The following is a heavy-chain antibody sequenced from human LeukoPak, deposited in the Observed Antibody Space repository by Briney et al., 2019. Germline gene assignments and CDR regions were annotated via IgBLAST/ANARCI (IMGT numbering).Heavy chain of an antibody. CDR2: IWYDGGDK. CDR3: AREDYGGYNWFDP. V-gene: IGHV3-33*01. D-gene: IGHD4-23*01. J-gene: IGHJ5*02. CDR1: GFTFSSYG. Sequence: GGSLRLSCAASGFTFSSYGMHWVRQAPGKGLEWVAVIWYDGGDKYYADSVKGRFIISRDNSQNTLYLQMNSLRVEDTAVYYCAREDYGGYNWFDPWGQGTLVTVSS.